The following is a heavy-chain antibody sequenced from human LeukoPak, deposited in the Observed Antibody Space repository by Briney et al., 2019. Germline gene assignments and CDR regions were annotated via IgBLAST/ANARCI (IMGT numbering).Heavy chain of an antibody. CDR3: ARGFPRIAMIAVAGTRYYGMDV. V-gene: IGHV1-46*01. Sequence: GASVKVSCKASGYTFTSYYIHWVRQAPGQGLEWMGIINPSDGSTSCSQKFQGRVSMTRDMSTNTAYMELSSLRSEDTAVYYCARGFPRIAMIAVAGTRYYGMDVWGQGTTVTVSS. CDR1: GYTFTSYY. D-gene: IGHD6-19*01. CDR2: INPSDGST. J-gene: IGHJ6*02.